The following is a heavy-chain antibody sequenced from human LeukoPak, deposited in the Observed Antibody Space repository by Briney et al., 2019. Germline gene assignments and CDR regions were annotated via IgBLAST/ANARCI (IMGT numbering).Heavy chain of an antibody. D-gene: IGHD6-19*01. J-gene: IGHJ6*02. CDR1: GFTFSSYA. CDR3: ARDQGIAVAGTDLGMDV. Sequence: PGGSLRLSCAASGFTFSSYAMSWVRQAPGKGLEWVSAISSSSSYIYYADSVKGRFTISRDNAKNSLYLQMNSLRAEDTAVYYCARDQGIAVAGTDLGMDVWGQGTTVTVSS. CDR2: ISSSSSYI. V-gene: IGHV3-21*01.